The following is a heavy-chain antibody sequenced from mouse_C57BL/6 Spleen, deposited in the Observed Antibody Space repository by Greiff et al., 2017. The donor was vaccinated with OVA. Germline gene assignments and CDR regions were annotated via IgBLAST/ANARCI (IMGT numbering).Heavy chain of an antibody. Sequence: EVQGVESGGGLVQPGGSLILSCAASGFTFTDYYMSWVRQPPGKALEWLGFIRNKANGYTTEYSASVKGRFTISRDNSQSILYLQMNALRAEDSATYYCARYKGGNYAMDYWGQGTSVTVSS. CDR2: IRNKANGYTT. J-gene: IGHJ4*01. CDR1: GFTFTDYY. V-gene: IGHV7-3*01. CDR3: ARYKGGNYAMDY.